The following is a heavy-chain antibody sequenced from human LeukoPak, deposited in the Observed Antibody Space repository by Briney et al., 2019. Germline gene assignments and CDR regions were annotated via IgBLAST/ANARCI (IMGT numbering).Heavy chain of an antibody. D-gene: IGHD4-17*01. CDR2: ISGVNT. V-gene: IGHV3-23*01. Sequence: PGGSLRLSXAASGFTFSNFALTWVRQAPGKGLERVSSISGVNTFYADSVKGRFSISRDNYKNTLYLQMSSLRAEDTAVYYCARDPNGNYVGAFDFQRWGQGSLVTVSS. CDR1: GFTFSNFA. CDR3: ARDPNGNYVGAFDFQR. J-gene: IGHJ1*01.